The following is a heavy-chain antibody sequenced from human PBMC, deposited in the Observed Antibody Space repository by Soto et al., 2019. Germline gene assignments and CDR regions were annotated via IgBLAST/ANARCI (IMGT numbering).Heavy chain of an antibody. Sequence: EVQLLESGGGLVQPGGSLRLSCAASGFTFSSYAMSWVRQAPGKGLEWVSAISGSGGSTYYADSVKGRFTISRDNSKNTLYLQMNSLRAEDTTVYYCAKSRGYYYYMDVWGKGTTVTVSS. CDR1: GFTFSSYA. CDR2: ISGSGGST. V-gene: IGHV3-23*01. CDR3: AKSRGYYYYMDV. J-gene: IGHJ6*03. D-gene: IGHD3-10*01.